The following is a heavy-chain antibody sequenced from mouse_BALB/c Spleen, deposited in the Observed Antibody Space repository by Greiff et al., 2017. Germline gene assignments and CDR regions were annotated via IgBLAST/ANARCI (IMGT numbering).Heavy chain of an antibody. V-gene: IGHV1-87*01. CDR2: IYPGDGDT. CDR1: GYTFTSYW. D-gene: IGHD4-1*01. Sequence: QVQLQQSGAELARPGASVKLSCKASGYTFTSYWMQWVKQRPGQGLEWIGAIYPGDGDTRYTQKFKGKATLTADKSSSTAYMQLSSLASEDSAVYYCARTGTWDFDYWGQGTTLTVSS. J-gene: IGHJ2*01. CDR3: ARTGTWDFDY.